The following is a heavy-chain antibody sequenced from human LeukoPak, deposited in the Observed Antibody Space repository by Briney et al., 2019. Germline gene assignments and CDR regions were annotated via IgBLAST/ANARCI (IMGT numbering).Heavy chain of an antibody. D-gene: IGHD3-10*01. CDR2: IYYSGST. Sequence: KTSETLSLTCAVYGGSFSGYYWSWIRQPPGKGLEWIGSIYYSGSTYYNPSLKSRVTISVDTSKNQFSLKLSSVTAADTAVYYCASLDPLLWFGELSHHFDYWGQGTLVTVSS. V-gene: IGHV4-34*01. CDR1: GGSFSGYY. CDR3: ASLDPLLWFGELSHHFDY. J-gene: IGHJ4*02.